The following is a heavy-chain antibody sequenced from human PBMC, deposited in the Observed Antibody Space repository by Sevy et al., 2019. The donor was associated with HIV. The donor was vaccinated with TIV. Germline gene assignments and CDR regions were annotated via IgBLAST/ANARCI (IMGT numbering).Heavy chain of an antibody. CDR1: GFTFSSYG. D-gene: IGHD1-26*01. Sequence: GGSLRLSCAASGFTFSSYGMHWVRQAPGKGLEWVAVISYDGSNKYYADSVKGRFTISRDSSKNTLYLQMNRLRAEDTAVYYCAKEAEVGATRYFDYWGQGTLVTVSS. J-gene: IGHJ4*02. V-gene: IGHV3-30*18. CDR3: AKEAEVGATRYFDY. CDR2: ISYDGSNK.